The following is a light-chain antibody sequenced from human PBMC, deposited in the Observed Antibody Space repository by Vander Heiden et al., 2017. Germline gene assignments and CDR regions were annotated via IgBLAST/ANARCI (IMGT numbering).Light chain of an antibody. J-gene: IGLJ3*02. V-gene: IGLV7-43*01. CDR1: TGAVTSGNY. CDR2: TTS. CDR3: LLHYSGTWV. Sequence: QTVVTQEPSLTVSPGGTVTLTCASRTGAVTSGNYPNWFRQKPGQAPRTLLYTTSNKHSWTPARFSGYLLGGKAALTLSGVQPDDEADYYCLLHYSGTWVFGGGTKLTVL.